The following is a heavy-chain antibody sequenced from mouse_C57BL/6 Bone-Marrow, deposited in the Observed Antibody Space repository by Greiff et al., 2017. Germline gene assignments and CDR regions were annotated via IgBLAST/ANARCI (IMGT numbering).Heavy chain of an antibody. CDR1: GYTFTSYW. CDR3: ARSPPYGSSLDY. J-gene: IGHJ2*01. V-gene: IGHV1-55*01. D-gene: IGHD1-1*01. CDR2: IYPGSGST. Sequence: QVQLQQPGAELVKPGASVKMSCKASGYTFTSYWITWVKQRPGQGLEWIGDIYPGSGSTNYNEKFKSKATLTVATSSSTASMQLSSLTSEDSAVYYCARSPPYGSSLDYWGQGTTLTVSS.